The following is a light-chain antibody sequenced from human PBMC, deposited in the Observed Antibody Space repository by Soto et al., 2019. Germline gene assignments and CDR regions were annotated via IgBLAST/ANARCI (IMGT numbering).Light chain of an antibody. J-gene: IGKJ1*01. CDR1: QSVSNNY. CDR2: GAS. Sequence: EIVLTQSPGTLSLSPGERATLSCRASQSVSNNYLAWYQQKPGQAPRLLIFGASIRDTGIPDRFSGRGSGTVFTLTISRLEPEDFAVYYCQQYGSSPGTFGPGTKVDI. CDR3: QQYGSSPGT. V-gene: IGKV3-20*01.